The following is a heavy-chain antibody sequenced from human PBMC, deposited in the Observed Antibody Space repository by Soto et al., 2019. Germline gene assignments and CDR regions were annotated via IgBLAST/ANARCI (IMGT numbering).Heavy chain of an antibody. CDR1: GFTFSKYG. CDR3: ARERESYSGSRYAHY. CDR2: ISYDGSNK. J-gene: IGHJ4*02. V-gene: IGHV3-30*03. D-gene: IGHD1-26*01. Sequence: QVQLVESGGGVVQPGKSLRLSCAASGFTFSKYGIHWVRHAPGKGLEWVTFISYDGSNKNYADSVKGRFTISRDNSKSTLYLQMNSLRLEDTGIYYCARERESYSGSRYAHYWGQGTLVTVSS.